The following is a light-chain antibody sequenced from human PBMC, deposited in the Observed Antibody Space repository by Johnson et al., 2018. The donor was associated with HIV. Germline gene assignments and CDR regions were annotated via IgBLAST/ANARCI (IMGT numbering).Light chain of an antibody. CDR2: END. CDR1: SYNIGNNY. V-gene: IGLV1-51*02. J-gene: IGLJ1*01. Sequence: QSVLTQPPSVSAAPGQKVTISCSGSSYNIGNNYVSWYQQLPGTAPKLLIYENDKRPSGIPDRFSGSKSGTSATLGITGLQTGDEADYYCGTWDTSLTKGGVFVTGTKVTVL. CDR3: GTWDTSLTKGGV.